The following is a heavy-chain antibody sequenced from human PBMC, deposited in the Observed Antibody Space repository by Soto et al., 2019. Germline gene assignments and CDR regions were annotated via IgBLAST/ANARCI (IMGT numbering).Heavy chain of an antibody. J-gene: IGHJ4*02. CDR2: IYYSGST. CDR1: GGSISSGGYY. D-gene: IGHD3-9*01. CDR3: ARGYDILTGSYLDY. Sequence: SETLSLTCTVSGGSISSGGYYWSWIRQHPGKGLEWIGYIYYSGSTYYNPSLKSRVTISVDTSKNQFSLKLSSVTAADTAVYYCARGYDILTGSYLDYWGQGTLVTVSS. V-gene: IGHV4-31*03.